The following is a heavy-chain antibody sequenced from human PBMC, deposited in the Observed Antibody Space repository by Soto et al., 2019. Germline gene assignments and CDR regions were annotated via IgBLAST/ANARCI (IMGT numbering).Heavy chain of an antibody. J-gene: IGHJ5*02. CDR3: ARGKRGYATNWFDP. Sequence: GASVKGSCKASGYTFTGYYMHWVRQAPGQGLEWMGWINPNSGGTNYAQKFQGRVTMTRDTSISTAYMELSRLRSDDTAVYYCARGKRGYATNWFDPWGQGSLVTVSS. D-gene: IGHD3-16*01. CDR1: GYTFTGYY. CDR2: INPNSGGT. V-gene: IGHV1-2*02.